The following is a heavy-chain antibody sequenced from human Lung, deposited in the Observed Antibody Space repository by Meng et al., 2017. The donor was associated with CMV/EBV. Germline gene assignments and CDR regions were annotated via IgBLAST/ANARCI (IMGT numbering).Heavy chain of an antibody. V-gene: IGHV3-9*01. Sequence: SLKISCAASGFTFSSYGMHWVRQAPGKGLEWVSGISWNSGSIGYADSVKGRFTISRDNAKNSLYLQMNSLRAEDTALYYCAKGHKQYYYYYYGMDVWGQGTTVTVSS. CDR1: GFTFSSYG. CDR3: AKGHKQYYYYYYGMDV. CDR2: ISWNSGSI. D-gene: IGHD1/OR15-1a*01. J-gene: IGHJ6*02.